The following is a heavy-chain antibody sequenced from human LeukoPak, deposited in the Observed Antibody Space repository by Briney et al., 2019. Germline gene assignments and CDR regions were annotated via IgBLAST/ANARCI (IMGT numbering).Heavy chain of an antibody. V-gene: IGHV1-18*01. CDR1: GYTVISYG. CDR3: ARGAWEVRGVIRLDDAFDI. CDR2: ISAYNGNT. D-gene: IGHD3-10*01. Sequence: ASVKVSCKTSGYTVISYGINGVRQAPGQGLEWMGWISAYNGNTNYAQKFQGRVTMTTDTSTSTAYMELRSLRSDDTAVYYCARGAWEVRGVIRLDDAFDIWGQGTMVTVSS. J-gene: IGHJ3*02.